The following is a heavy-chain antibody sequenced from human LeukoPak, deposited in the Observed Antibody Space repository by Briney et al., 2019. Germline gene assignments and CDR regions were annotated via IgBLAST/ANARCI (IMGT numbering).Heavy chain of an antibody. CDR3: AKRSGYTTGWFFDF. CDR2: IGGSGDNT. Sequence: GGSLRLSCAASGFSFSSYAMSWVRQAPGKGLEWVSSIGGSGDNTYYAESVKGRFTISRDNSKNTLFLQMNSLRAEDTAVFYCAKRSGYTTGWFFDFWGQGTLVTVSS. D-gene: IGHD6-19*01. J-gene: IGHJ4*02. V-gene: IGHV3-23*01. CDR1: GFSFSSYA.